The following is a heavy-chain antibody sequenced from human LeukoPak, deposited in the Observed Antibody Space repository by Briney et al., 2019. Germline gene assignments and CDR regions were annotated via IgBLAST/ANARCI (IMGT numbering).Heavy chain of an antibody. CDR3: ARWAAAGTGIDY. Sequence: ASVKVSCKASGDTFTSYDINWVRQATGQGLEWMGWMNPNSGNTGYAQKFQGRVTITRNTSISTAYMELSSLRSEDTAVYYCARWAAAGTGIDYWGQGTLVTVSS. D-gene: IGHD6-13*01. J-gene: IGHJ4*02. V-gene: IGHV1-8*03. CDR1: GDTFTSYD. CDR2: MNPNSGNT.